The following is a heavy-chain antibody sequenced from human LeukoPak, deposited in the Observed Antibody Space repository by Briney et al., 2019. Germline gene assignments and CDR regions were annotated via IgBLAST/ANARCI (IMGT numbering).Heavy chain of an antibody. V-gene: IGHV4-39*07. CDR3: ARAGYGDSDFDY. CDR2: IYHSGNT. CDR1: GASITSSTYY. Sequence: SETLSLTCTVSGASITSSTYYWGWIRQPPGKGLEWIGSIYHSGNTYYNPSLKSRVTISVDTSKNQFSLKLNSVTAADTAVYYCARAGYGDSDFDYWGQGTLVTVSS. J-gene: IGHJ4*02. D-gene: IGHD4-17*01.